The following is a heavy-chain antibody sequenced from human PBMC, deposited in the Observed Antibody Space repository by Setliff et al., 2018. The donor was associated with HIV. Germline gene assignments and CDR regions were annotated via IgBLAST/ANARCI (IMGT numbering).Heavy chain of an antibody. CDR1: GVSISRYY. CDR2: FSFSADN. V-gene: IGHV4-59*01. J-gene: IGHJ3*02. CDR3: ARAFRPNDAFDT. Sequence: KTSETLSLTCTVSGVSISRYYWNWIRQPPGKGLEWIGYFSFSADNKYNPPLQSRVAISGDTSKNQFSLTLNSLTAADTALYYCARAFRPNDAFDTWGQGTMVTVSS.